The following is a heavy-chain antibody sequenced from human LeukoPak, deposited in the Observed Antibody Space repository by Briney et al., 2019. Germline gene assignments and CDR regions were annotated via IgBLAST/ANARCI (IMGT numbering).Heavy chain of an antibody. CDR2: ISSSSSYI. CDR1: GFTFSSYA. D-gene: IGHD1-1*01. CDR3: AREGLPVATCFDY. Sequence: SGGSLRLSCAASGFTFSSYAMSWVRQAPGKGLEWVSSISSSSSYIYYADSVKGRFTISRDNAKNSLYLQMNSLRAEDTAVYYCAREGLPVATCFDYWGQGTLVTVSS. J-gene: IGHJ4*02. V-gene: IGHV3-21*01.